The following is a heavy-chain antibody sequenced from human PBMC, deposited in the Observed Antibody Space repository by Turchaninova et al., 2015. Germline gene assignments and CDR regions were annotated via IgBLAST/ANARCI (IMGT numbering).Heavy chain of an antibody. CDR2: IYCDDDK. CDR3: AQFMYSGSYYDY. J-gene: IGHJ4*02. D-gene: IGHD1-26*01. Sequence: QITLKESGPTVVKPTQTLPLTCTFSGYSPSTYGVGVGWFRQPPGKALEWVALIYCDDDKLYSPSLNSRLTITKDTSKNQVVLTMTNMDPVDTATYFCAQFMYSGSYYDYWGQGTLVTVSS. CDR1: GYSPSTYGVG. V-gene: IGHV2-5*02.